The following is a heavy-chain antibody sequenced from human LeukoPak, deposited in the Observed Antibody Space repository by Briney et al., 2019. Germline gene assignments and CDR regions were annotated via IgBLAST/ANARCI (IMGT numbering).Heavy chain of an antibody. Sequence: SETLSLTCTVSSYSISSGYYWGWIRQPPGKGLEWIGRIYTSGSNNYNPSLKSRVTMSVDTSKNQFSLKLSSVTAADTAMYYCARDDVVVAATDYWGQGTLVTVSS. D-gene: IGHD2-15*01. CDR3: ARDDVVVAATDY. CDR1: SYSISSGYY. V-gene: IGHV4-38-2*02. CDR2: IYTSGSN. J-gene: IGHJ4*02.